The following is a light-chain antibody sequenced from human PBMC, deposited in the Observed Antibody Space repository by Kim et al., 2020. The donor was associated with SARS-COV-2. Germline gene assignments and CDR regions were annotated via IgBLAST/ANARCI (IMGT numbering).Light chain of an antibody. CDR2: EDS. J-gene: IGLJ3*02. CDR3: QSYESNIWV. Sequence: GKTVSIAWTGSSGNVANNFVQWYQQRPGSAPTTVIFEDSQRPSGVPDRFSGSIDRSSNSASLTISGLKAEDEAEYFCQSYESNIWVFGGGTRLTVL. V-gene: IGLV6-57*02. CDR1: SGNVANNF.